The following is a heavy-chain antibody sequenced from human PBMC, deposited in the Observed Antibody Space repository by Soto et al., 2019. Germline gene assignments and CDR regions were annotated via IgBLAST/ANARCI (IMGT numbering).Heavy chain of an antibody. V-gene: IGHV4-59*02. Sequence: PXGTLSLTCSVTGASVSSHSWSWIRQSPGKGLEWIGYIHYSGGTNYTPSHRSRVTISVETSKNQLSLNLTSLTAADTAVYYCARGGTSGSAVYNWFDPWGQGTLVTVSS. CDR1: GASVSSHS. D-gene: IGHD3-10*01. CDR2: IHYSGGT. J-gene: IGHJ5*02. CDR3: ARGGTSGSAVYNWFDP.